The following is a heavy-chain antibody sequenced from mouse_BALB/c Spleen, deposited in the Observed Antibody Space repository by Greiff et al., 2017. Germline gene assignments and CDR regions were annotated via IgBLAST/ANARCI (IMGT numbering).Heavy chain of an antibody. Sequence: VQLQQSGAELVRSGASVKLSCTASGFNIKDYYMHWVKQRPEQGLEWIGWIDPENGDTEYAPKFQGKATMTADTSSNTAYLQLSSLTSEDTAVYYCNAAVVAPYAMDYWGQGTSVTVSS. CDR1: GFNIKDYY. V-gene: IGHV14-4*02. CDR3: NAAVVAPYAMDY. D-gene: IGHD1-1*01. CDR2: IDPENGDT. J-gene: IGHJ4*01.